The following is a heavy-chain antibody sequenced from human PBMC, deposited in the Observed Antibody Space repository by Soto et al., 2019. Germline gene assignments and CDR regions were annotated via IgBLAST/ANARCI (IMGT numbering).Heavy chain of an antibody. V-gene: IGHV4-59*01. CDR1: GGSISSYY. Sequence: QVQLQESGPGLVKPSETLSLTCTVSGGSISSYYWSWIRQPPGKGLEWIGYIYYSGSTNYNPSLKSRVTISVDTSKNQFSLKLSSVTAADTAVYYCARSGGRYFQHWGQGTRVTVSS. CDR2: IYYSGST. CDR3: ARSGGRYFQH. J-gene: IGHJ1*01. D-gene: IGHD3-16*01.